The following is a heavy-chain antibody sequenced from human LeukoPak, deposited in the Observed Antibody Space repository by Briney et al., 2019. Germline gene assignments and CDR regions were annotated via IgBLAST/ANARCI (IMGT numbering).Heavy chain of an antibody. CDR2: INHSGST. CDR1: GGSFSDYY. J-gene: IGHJ6*03. V-gene: IGHV4-34*01. D-gene: IGHD2-2*01. Sequence: SETLSLTCAVYGGSFSDYYWSWIRQPPGKGLEWIGEINHSGSTNYNPSLKSRVTISVDTSKNQFSLKLSSVTAADTAVYYFARGSSLPGDIVVVPAAQGYYYYMDVWGKGTTVTVSS. CDR3: ARGSSLPGDIVVVPAAQGYYYYMDV.